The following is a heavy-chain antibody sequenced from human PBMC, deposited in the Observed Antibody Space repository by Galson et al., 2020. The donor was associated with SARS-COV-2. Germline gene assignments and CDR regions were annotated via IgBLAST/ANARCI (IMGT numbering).Heavy chain of an antibody. CDR2: IYYSGDT. D-gene: IGHD2-2*01. J-gene: IGHJ5*02. CDR3: ARDRSGYCSGTTCYYFGGFDP. V-gene: IGHV4-31*03. Sequence: ASETLSLTCTVSGGSISRGGYYWSWIRQLPGKGLEWIGLIYYSGDTFYNPSLKSRVTISVDTSKNQFSLNLNSVTAADTAVYYCARDRSGYCSGTTCYYFGGFDPWGQGTLVTVSP. CDR1: GGSISRGGYY.